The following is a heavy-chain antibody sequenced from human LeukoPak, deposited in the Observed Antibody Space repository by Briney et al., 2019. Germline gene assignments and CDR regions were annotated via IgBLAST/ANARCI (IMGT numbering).Heavy chain of an antibody. Sequence: PGGSLRLSCAASGFTFSDYYMSWVRQAPGKGLEWVSSISGTGGSTYYADSVKGRFTISRDNSKNTLYLQMNSLRAEDTAVYYCAKVASGSYYNWPFDYWGQGTLVTVSS. D-gene: IGHD1-26*01. J-gene: IGHJ4*02. CDR1: GFTFSDYY. CDR3: AKVASGSYYNWPFDY. CDR2: ISGTGGST. V-gene: IGHV3-23*01.